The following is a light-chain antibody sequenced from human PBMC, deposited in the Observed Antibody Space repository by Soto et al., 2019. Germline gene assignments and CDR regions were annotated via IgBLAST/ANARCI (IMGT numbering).Light chain of an antibody. CDR2: DVS. Sequence: QSALTQPRSVSGSPGQSVTISCTGTSSDVGSYISVSWYQQHPGKAPKLMIYDVSKRPSGVPDRFSGSKSDNTASLTISGLQAEDEADYSCCSYAGSHTYVFGTGTKLTVL. J-gene: IGLJ1*01. V-gene: IGLV2-11*01. CDR3: CSYAGSHTYV. CDR1: SSDVGSYIS.